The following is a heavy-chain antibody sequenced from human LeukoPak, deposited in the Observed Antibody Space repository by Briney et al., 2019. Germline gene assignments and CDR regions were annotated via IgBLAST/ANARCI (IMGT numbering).Heavy chain of an antibody. CDR1: GGSISSGDYY. CDR3: ASVVVPAAMFSAGPRNYYYGMDV. Sequence: PSETLSLTCTVSGGSISSGDYYWSWIRQPPGKSLEWIGYIYYSGSTYYNPSLKSRVTISVDTSKNQFSLKLSSVTAADTAVYYCASVVVPAAMFSAGPRNYYYGMDVWGQGTTVTVSS. J-gene: IGHJ6*02. CDR2: IYYSGST. D-gene: IGHD2-2*01. V-gene: IGHV4-30-4*01.